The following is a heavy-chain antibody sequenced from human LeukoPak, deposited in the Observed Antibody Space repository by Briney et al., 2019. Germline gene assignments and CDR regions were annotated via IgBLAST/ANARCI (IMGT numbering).Heavy chain of an antibody. CDR1: GVSISSSSYY. J-gene: IGHJ4*02. D-gene: IGHD3-10*01. CDR2: IYYSGST. Sequence: KPSETLSLTCTVSGVSISSSSYYWGWIRQPPGKGLEWIGSIYYSGSTYYNPSLKSRVTISVDTSKNQFSLKLSSVTAADTAVYYCARTGERSYFDYWGQGTLVTVSS. CDR3: ARTGERSYFDY. V-gene: IGHV4-39*01.